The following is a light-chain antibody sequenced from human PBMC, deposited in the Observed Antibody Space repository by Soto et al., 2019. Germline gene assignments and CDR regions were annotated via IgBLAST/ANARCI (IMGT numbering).Light chain of an antibody. Sequence: DVQMTQSPSSLSASIGDRVTITCRASQGIRNVLDWYQQKPGKAPKRLIYAASNLQSGVPSKFGGGGSETEFTLPISSQHPEDITTHNCLQHNDYPRLFGKGTKVQI. CDR1: QGIRNV. CDR3: LQHNDYPRL. CDR2: AAS. J-gene: IGKJ1*01. V-gene: IGKV1-17*01.